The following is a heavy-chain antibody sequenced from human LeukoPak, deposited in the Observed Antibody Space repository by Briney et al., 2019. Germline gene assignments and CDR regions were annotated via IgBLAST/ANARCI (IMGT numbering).Heavy chain of an antibody. Sequence: PGGSLRLSCAASGFAFSNAWMSWVRQAPGKGLEWVGRIKSKTDGGTTDYAAPVKGRFTISRDDSKNTLYLQMNSLRAEDTAVYYCAILSAQVLLWFGHWGQGTLVTVSS. CDR2: IKSKTDGGTT. D-gene: IGHD3-10*01. J-gene: IGHJ4*02. CDR3: AILSAQVLLWFGH. V-gene: IGHV3-15*01. CDR1: GFAFSNAW.